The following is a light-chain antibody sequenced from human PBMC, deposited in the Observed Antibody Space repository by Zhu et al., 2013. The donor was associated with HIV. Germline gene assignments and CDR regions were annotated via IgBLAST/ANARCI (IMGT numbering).Light chain of an antibody. CDR3: LQYNNWPPIT. V-gene: IGKV3-15*01. Sequence: EIVMTQSPGTLSVSPGERATLSCRASQSVGTNLAWYQQRPDQAPRLLISGASTRATGIPARFSGSGSGTDFTLTISSLQSEDFAIYFCLQYNNWPPITFGQGTRLEI. J-gene: IGKJ5*01. CDR1: QSVGTN. CDR2: GAS.